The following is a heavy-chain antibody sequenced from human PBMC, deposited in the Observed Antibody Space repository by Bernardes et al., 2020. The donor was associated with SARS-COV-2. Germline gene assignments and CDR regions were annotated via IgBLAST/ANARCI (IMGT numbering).Heavy chain of an antibody. CDR2: INPNSGGT. J-gene: IGHJ5*02. Sequence: ASVKVSCKASGYTFTGYYMHWVRQAPGQGLEWMGRINPNSGGTNYAQKFQGRVTMTRDTSISTAYMELSRLRSDDTAVYYCARDLVVRRQVLFDPWGQGTLVTVSS. CDR3: ARDLVVRRQVLFDP. CDR1: GYTFTGYY. V-gene: IGHV1-2*06. D-gene: IGHD3-10*02.